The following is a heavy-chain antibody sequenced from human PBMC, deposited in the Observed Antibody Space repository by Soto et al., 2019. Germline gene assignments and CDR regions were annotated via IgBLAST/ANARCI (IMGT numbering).Heavy chain of an antibody. V-gene: IGHV3-15*07. CDR3: NSYPDFWGGHTPL. J-gene: IGHJ4*02. D-gene: IGHD3-3*01. CDR1: GFRIRNAW. CDR2: VKSKADGGTA. Sequence: EVQLVESGGGLVKPGGSLRLSCEASGFRIRNAWRHWVPQAPGKGLEWVGRVKSKADGGTADYAAPVKGRFTISRDDSKNTQYLQMNSLKMEDTAVYYCNSYPDFWGGHTPLWGQGTLVTVSS.